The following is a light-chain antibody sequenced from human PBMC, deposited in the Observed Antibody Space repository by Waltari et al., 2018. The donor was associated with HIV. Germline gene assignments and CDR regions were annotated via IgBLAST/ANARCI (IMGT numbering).Light chain of an antibody. V-gene: IGLV2-23*02. CDR2: DVN. CDR1: RSDIRRYNL. Sequence: SALTQPASVSQSPGQSYTIACSGTRSDIRRYNLFSCYQQPPDKAPKLIIYDVNKPPSVVSNRFSASKAGNTAPLTISGLQAEDEADYYCSSYAGARGGVFGGGTKLTVL. CDR3: SSYAGARGGV. J-gene: IGLJ2*01.